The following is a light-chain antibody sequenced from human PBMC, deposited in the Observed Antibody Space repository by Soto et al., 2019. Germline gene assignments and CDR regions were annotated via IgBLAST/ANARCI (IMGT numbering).Light chain of an antibody. Sequence: EIVMTQSPATLSVSPGEGATLSCKASQSVYNNLAWYQQRPGQPPRLLIYDASTRATGISARFSGSGYGTEFTLTISSLQSEDFAVYFCQQCRNWPLTFGGGTKVDNK. CDR1: QSVYNN. V-gene: IGKV3-15*01. J-gene: IGKJ4*01. CDR2: DAS. CDR3: QQCRNWPLT.